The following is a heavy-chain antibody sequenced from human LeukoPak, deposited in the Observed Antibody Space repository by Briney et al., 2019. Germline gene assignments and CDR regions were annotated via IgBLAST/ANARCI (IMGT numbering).Heavy chain of an antibody. CDR2: INPNSGGT. D-gene: IGHD3-10*01. Sequence: ASVKVSCKASGYTFTGYYMHWVRQAPGQGLEWMGWINPNSGGTNYAQKFQGRVTMTRDTSISTAYMELSRLRSDDTAVYYCARALDYYGSGSRRNWFDPWGQGTLVTVSS. CDR1: GYTFTGYY. V-gene: IGHV1-2*02. CDR3: ARALDYYGSGSRRNWFDP. J-gene: IGHJ5*02.